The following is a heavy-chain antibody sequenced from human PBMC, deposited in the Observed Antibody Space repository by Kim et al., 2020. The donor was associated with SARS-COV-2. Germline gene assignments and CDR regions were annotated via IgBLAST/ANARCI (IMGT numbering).Heavy chain of an antibody. Sequence: SETLSLTCTVSGGSISSSSYYWGWIRQPPGKGLEWIGSIYYSGSTYYNPSLKSRVTISVDTSKNQFSLKLSSVTAADTAVYYCARHNGIVVGWAFDIWGQGTMVTVSS. CDR1: GGSISSSSYY. CDR3: ARHNGIVVGWAFDI. CDR2: IYYSGST. J-gene: IGHJ3*02. D-gene: IGHD3-22*01. V-gene: IGHV4-39*01.